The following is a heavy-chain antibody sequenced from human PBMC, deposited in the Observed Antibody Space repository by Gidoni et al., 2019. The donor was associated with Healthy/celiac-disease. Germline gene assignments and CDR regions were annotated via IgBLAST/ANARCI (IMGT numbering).Heavy chain of an antibody. J-gene: IGHJ4*02. CDR3: AKAWGSGSYYGADY. CDR1: GFTFSSYG. D-gene: IGHD1-26*01. Sequence: QVQLVESGGCVVQPGRSLRLSCAASGFTFSSYGMPWVRQAPGKGLEWVAVISYDGSNKYYADSVKGRFTISRDNSKNTLYLQMNSLRAEDTAVYYCAKAWGSGSYYGADYWGQGTLVTVSS. V-gene: IGHV3-30*18. CDR2: ISYDGSNK.